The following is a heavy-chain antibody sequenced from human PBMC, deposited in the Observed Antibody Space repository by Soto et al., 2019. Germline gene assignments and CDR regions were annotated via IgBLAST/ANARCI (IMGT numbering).Heavy chain of an antibody. CDR2: ISAGDGGT. CDR1: GFTFNTYG. D-gene: IGHD3-3*01. Sequence: EVQLLESGGGLVQPGGSLRLSCAASGFTFNTYGLSWVRQAPGKGLEWVSGISAGDGGTYYADYVKGRFTVSRDNSKNTLYLEMNNLRGEDTAIYFCARDGYVTIFGVLYNWFESWGQGTVVTVSS. CDR3: ARDGYVTIFGVLYNWFES. V-gene: IGHV3-23*01. J-gene: IGHJ5*01.